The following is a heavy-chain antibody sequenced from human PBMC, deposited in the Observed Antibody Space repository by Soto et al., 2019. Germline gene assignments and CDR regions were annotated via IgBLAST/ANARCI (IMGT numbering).Heavy chain of an antibody. V-gene: IGHV1-3*01. CDR1: VYTLISYA. CDR2: INAGNGNT. Sequence: SVNDACNSSVYTLISYAIHLVRQAPGQRLEWMGWINAGNGNTKYSQKFQGRVTITRDTSASTAYMELRSMRSEDTAVYYCARGLGYSGYDTNWFDPWGQGTLVTVSS. D-gene: IGHD5-12*01. J-gene: IGHJ5*02. CDR3: ARGLGYSGYDTNWFDP.